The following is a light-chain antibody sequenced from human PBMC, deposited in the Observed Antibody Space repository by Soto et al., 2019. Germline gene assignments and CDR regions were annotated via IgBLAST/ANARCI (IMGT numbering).Light chain of an antibody. CDR2: DVS. J-gene: IGLJ2*01. CDR1: SSDVGGYNY. Sequence: QSALTQPASVSGSPGQSITISCTGTSSDVGGYNYVSWYQQHPGKAPKLMIYDVSNRPSGVSNRFSGSKSGNTASLTISGVKAEDEADYYCSSYTTSGSLVFGGGTKLTVL. CDR3: SSYTTSGSLV. V-gene: IGLV2-14*01.